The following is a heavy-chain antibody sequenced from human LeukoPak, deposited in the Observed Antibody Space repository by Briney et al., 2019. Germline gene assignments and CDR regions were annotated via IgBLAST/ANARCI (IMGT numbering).Heavy chain of an antibody. V-gene: IGHV1-69*13. J-gene: IGHJ5*02. CDR2: IIPIFGTA. CDR1: GGTFSSYA. Sequence: GASVKVSCKASGGTFSSYAISWVRQAPGQGLEWMGGIIPIFGTANYAQKFRGRVTITADESTSTAYMELSSLRSEDTAVYYCAKARLRYFDPFDPWGQGTLVTVSS. D-gene: IGHD3-9*01. CDR3: AKARLRYFDPFDP.